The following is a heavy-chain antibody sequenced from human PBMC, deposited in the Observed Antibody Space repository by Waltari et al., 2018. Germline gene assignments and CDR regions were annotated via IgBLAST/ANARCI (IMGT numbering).Heavy chain of an antibody. Sequence: EVQLVESGGGLVKPGGSLRLSCAASGFPFSSYSMNWVRQAPGKGLEWVSSISSSSSYIYYADSVKGRFTISRDNAKNSLYLQMNSLRAEDTAVYYCARDEYYDILTGFGPKDYWGQGTLVTVSS. D-gene: IGHD3-9*01. J-gene: IGHJ4*02. V-gene: IGHV3-21*01. CDR1: GFPFSSYS. CDR3: ARDEYYDILTGFGPKDY. CDR2: ISSSSSYI.